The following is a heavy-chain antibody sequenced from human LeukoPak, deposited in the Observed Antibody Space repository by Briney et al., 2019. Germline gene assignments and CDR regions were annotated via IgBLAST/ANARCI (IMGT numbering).Heavy chain of an antibody. J-gene: IGHJ6*02. CDR2: IYTSGST. CDR3: AREGYSSSYYYYYGMDV. D-gene: IGHD6-13*01. Sequence: SETLSLTCTVSGGSLSSTTYYWSWIRQPAGKGLEWIGRIYTSGSTNYNPSLKSRVTMSVDTSKNQFSLKLSSVTAADTAVYYCAREGYSSSYYYYYGMDVWGQGTTVTVSS. CDR1: GGSLSSTTYY. V-gene: IGHV4-61*02.